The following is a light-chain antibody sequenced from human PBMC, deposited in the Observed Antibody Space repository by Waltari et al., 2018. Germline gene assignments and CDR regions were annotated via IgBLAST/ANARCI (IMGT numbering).Light chain of an antibody. CDR3: SSYISSSTLEL. CDR2: DVS. CDR1: SSDVGAYNY. V-gene: IGLV2-14*03. Sequence: QSALTQPASVSGSPGQSITISCTGTSSDVGAYNYVSWYQQNPGKAPKLIIFDVSDRPSGVSSRFAGSKSGNTASLTISGLQAQDEADYYCSSYISSSTLELFGGGTSLTVL. J-gene: IGLJ2*01.